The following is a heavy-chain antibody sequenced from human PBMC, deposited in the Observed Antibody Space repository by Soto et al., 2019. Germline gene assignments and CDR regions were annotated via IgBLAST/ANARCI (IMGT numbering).Heavy chain of an antibody. CDR3: ATTAPTYYDFWSGYYQFDY. Sequence: GASVKVSCKVSGYTLTELSMHWVRQAPGKGLEWMGGFDPEDGETIYAQKFQGRVTMTEDTSTDTAYMELSSLRSEDTAVYYCATTAPTYYDFWSGYYQFDYWGQGTLVTVS. J-gene: IGHJ4*02. D-gene: IGHD3-3*01. CDR2: FDPEDGET. V-gene: IGHV1-24*01. CDR1: GYTLTELS.